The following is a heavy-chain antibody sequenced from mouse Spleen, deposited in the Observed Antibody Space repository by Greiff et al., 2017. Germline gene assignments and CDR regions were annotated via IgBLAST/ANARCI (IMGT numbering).Heavy chain of an antibody. J-gene: IGHJ1*01. CDR3: ARRDYYYGSSWYFDV. D-gene: IGHD1-1*01. CDR1: GFTFSSYA. V-gene: IGHV5-9-4*01. Sequence: EVKLVESGGGLVKPGGSLKLSCAASGFTFSSYAMSWVRQSPEKRLEWVAEISSGGSYTYYPDTVTGRFTISRDNAKNTLYLEMSSLRSEDTAMYYCARRDYYYGSSWYFDVWGAGTTVTVSS. CDR2: ISSGGSYT.